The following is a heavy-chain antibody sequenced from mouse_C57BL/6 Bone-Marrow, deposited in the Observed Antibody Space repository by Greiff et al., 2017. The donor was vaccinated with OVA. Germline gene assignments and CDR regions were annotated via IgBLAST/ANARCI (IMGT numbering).Heavy chain of an antibody. Sequence: EVMLVESGGGLVQPGGSLSLSCAASGFTFTDYYMSWVRQPPGKALEWLGFIRNKANGYTTEYSASVTGRFTISRDNSQSILYLQMNALRAEDSATYYCARSVYDFYYFDYWGQGTTLTVSS. CDR2: IRNKANGYTT. V-gene: IGHV7-3*01. CDR3: ARSVYDFYYFDY. CDR1: GFTFTDYY. J-gene: IGHJ2*01. D-gene: IGHD2-12*01.